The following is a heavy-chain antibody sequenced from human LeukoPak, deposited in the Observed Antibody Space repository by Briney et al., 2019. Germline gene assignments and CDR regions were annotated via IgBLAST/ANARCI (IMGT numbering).Heavy chain of an antibody. CDR2: IIPIHGIA. CDR1: GGSFINSYA. CDR3: ARVKDIVVVPAAFDI. D-gene: IGHD2-2*01. Sequence: DFCRTAGGSFINSYAISWVRQAPQQRLEWVGRIIPIHGIANYAQKFQGRVTITADKSTSTAYMELSSLRSEDTAVYYCARVKDIVVVPAAFDIWGQGTMVTVSS. J-gene: IGHJ3*02. V-gene: IGHV1-69*04.